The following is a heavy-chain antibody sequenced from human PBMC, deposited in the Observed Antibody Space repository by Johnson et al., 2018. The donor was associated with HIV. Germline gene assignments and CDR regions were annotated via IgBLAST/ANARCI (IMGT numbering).Heavy chain of an antibody. CDR2: IFFDGSNA. V-gene: IGHV3-30*04. Sequence: QVQLVESGGGVVQPGRSLRLSCAASGFTFSSHAMHWVRQAPGKGLEWVAVIFFDGSNAYYSDSVKGRFTISRDNAKNTVYLQMNSLRGEDTAAYYCARDYRFRSFSSSPEAFDVWGQGTMVTVSS. CDR3: ARDYRFRSFSSSPEAFDV. CDR1: GFTFSSHA. D-gene: IGHD2-2*01. J-gene: IGHJ3*01.